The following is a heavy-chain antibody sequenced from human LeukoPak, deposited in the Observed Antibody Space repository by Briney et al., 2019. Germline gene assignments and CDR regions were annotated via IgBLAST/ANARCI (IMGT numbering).Heavy chain of an antibody. Sequence: GGSLRLSCAASGFTFSNFGMHWVRQAPGKGLEWVAFIRFDGTSEFYADSVKSRFTISRDNSQNTVSLQLNSLRAEDTALYYCAKLNYDILTGYLGGFDPWGQGTLVTVSS. CDR3: AKLNYDILTGYLGGFDP. J-gene: IGHJ5*02. D-gene: IGHD3-9*01. V-gene: IGHV3-30*02. CDR2: IRFDGTSE. CDR1: GFTFSNFG.